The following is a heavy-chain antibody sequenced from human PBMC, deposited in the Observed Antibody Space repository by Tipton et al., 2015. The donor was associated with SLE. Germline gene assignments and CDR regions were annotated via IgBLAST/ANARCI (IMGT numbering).Heavy chain of an antibody. CDR2: IWYDGSNK. CDR3: AKGRVGVVAARAHDAFDI. Sequence: SLRLSCAASGFTFDDYAMHWVRQAPGKGLEWVAVIWYDGSNKYYADSVKGRFTIYRDNSKNTLYLQMNSLRAEDTGMYYCAKGRVGVVAARAHDAFDIWGQGTMVTVSS. V-gene: IGHV3-30*18. D-gene: IGHD2-15*01. J-gene: IGHJ3*02. CDR1: GFTFDDYA.